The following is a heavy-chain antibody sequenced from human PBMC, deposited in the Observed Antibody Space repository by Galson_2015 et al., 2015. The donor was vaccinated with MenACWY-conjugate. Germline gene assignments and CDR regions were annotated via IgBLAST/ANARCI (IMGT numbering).Heavy chain of an antibody. J-gene: IGHJ6*03. Sequence: SLRLSCAASGFTFRRFGMHWVRQAPGKGLEWMAVISYDGSNESYADSVKGRFTISRDNSKNTLYLQMNSLRADDTAMYYCAKDWSVPYSTISYYFYMDVWGKGTTVTVSS. CDR1: GFTFRRFG. CDR3: AKDWSVPYSTISYYFYMDV. V-gene: IGHV3-30*18. CDR2: ISYDGSNE. D-gene: IGHD6-13*01.